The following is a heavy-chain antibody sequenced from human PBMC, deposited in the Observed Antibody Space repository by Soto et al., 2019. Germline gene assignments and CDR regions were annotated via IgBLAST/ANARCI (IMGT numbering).Heavy chain of an antibody. CDR2: IIPIFGTA. J-gene: IGHJ4*02. Sequence: SVKVSCKASGGTFSSYAISWVRQAPGQGLEWMGGIIPIFGTANYAQKLQGRVTITADKSTSTAYMELSSLRSEDTAVYYCAREYYGSGSYYNVMGYWGQGTLVTVSS. V-gene: IGHV1-69*06. D-gene: IGHD3-10*01. CDR3: AREYYGSGSYYNVMGY. CDR1: GGTFSSYA.